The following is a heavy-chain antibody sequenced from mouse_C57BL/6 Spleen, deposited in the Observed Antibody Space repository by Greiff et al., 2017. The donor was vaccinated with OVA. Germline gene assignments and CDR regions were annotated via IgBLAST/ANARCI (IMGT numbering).Heavy chain of an antibody. J-gene: IGHJ4*01. Sequence: EVQLQQSGPELVKPGASVKISCKASGYTFTDYYMNWVKQSHGKSLEWIGDINPNNGGTSYNQKFKGKATLTVDKSSSTAYMELRSLTSEDSAVYYCARDRADYYGSSYNYAMDYWGQGTSVTVSS. CDR2: INPNNGGT. CDR3: ARDRADYYGSSYNYAMDY. CDR1: GYTFTDYY. V-gene: IGHV1-26*01. D-gene: IGHD1-1*01.